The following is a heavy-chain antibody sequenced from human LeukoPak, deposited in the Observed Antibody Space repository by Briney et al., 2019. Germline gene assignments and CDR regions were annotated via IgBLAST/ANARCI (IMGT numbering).Heavy chain of an antibody. CDR1: GFTVSGVY. D-gene: IGHD1-1*01. J-gene: IGHJ4*02. Sequence: PGGSLRLSCVASGFTVSGVYMSWVRQAPGQGLDWVSVIYSDDSTYYADSVKGRFTISRDNSKDTLYLQMNSLRAEDTAIYYCAKVYTTAFIRDRFDYWGQGTLVTVSS. V-gene: IGHV3-53*01. CDR3: AKVYTTAFIRDRFDY. CDR2: IYSDDST.